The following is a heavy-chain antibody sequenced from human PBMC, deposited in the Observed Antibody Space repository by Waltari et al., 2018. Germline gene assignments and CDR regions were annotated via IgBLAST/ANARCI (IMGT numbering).Heavy chain of an antibody. CDR3: ARDRDSSGSSFDY. CDR1: GFTFRSYW. CDR2: IKQDGSDK. D-gene: IGHD3-22*01. Sequence: EVQLVESGGGLVQPGGSLRLSCAASGFTFRSYWMSWVRQAPGKGREWVANIKQDGSDKYEGDSVKGRFTISRDNAKNSLYLQMNSLRAEDTAVYYCARDRDSSGSSFDYWGQGTLVTVSS. V-gene: IGHV3-7*01. J-gene: IGHJ4*02.